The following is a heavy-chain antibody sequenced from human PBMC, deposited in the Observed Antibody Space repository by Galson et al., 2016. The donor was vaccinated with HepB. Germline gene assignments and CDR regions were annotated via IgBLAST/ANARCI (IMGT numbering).Heavy chain of an antibody. CDR2: ISNTGITT. CDR3: AKATVVVAAFGSFGM. CDR1: GFTFNNYA. V-gene: IGHV3-23*01. J-gene: IGHJ3*02. D-gene: IGHD2-15*01. Sequence: SLRLSCAASGFTFNNYAMAWVRQAPGKGLEWVSSISNTGITTFNADSAKGRLTISRDNSKHTLYLQMDSLRAEDTAVYYCAKATVVVAAFGSFGMWGQGTVGTGSS.